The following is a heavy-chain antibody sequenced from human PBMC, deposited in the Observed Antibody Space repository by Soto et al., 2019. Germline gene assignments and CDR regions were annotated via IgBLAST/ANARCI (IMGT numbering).Heavy chain of an antibody. Sequence: GGSLRLSCTASGFTFGDYAMSWFRQAPGKGLEWVGFIRSKAYGGTTEYAASVKGRFTISRDDSKSIAYLQMNSLKTEDTAVYYCTTDRYCSGGSCHAKYYFDYWGQGTLVTVSS. D-gene: IGHD2-15*01. CDR3: TTDRYCSGGSCHAKYYFDY. CDR1: GFTFGDYA. V-gene: IGHV3-49*03. J-gene: IGHJ4*02. CDR2: IRSKAYGGTT.